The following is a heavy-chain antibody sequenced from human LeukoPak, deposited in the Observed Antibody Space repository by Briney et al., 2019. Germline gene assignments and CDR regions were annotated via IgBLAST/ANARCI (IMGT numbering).Heavy chain of an antibody. D-gene: IGHD6-13*01. J-gene: IGHJ5*02. CDR2: IDTNTGNP. CDR1: GYTFTTYA. V-gene: IGHV7-4-1*02. Sequence: ASVKVSCKASGYTFTTYALNWVRQAPGQGLEWMGWIDTNTGNPTYSQGFTEQFVFSLDTSVSTAYLQISSLKAEDTAIYYCARDNYGAEEGIGSSLVWLDPWGQGTLVTVSS. CDR3: ARDNYGAEEGIGSSLVWLDP.